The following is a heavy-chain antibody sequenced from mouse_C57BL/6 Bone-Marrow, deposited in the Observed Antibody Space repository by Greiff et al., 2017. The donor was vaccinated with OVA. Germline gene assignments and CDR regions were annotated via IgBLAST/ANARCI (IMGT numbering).Heavy chain of an antibody. CDR1: GFNIKDYY. CDR2: IDPEDGDT. J-gene: IGHJ1*03. V-gene: IGHV14-1*01. Sequence: VQLQQSGAELVRPGASVKLSCTASGFNIKDYYMHWVKQRPEQGLEWIGRIDPEDGDTEYAPKFQGKATMTAETSSNTAYLQLSSLTSEDTAVYYCTTDGNYWYFDVWGTGTTVTVSS. CDR3: TTDGNYWYFDV. D-gene: IGHD2-1*01.